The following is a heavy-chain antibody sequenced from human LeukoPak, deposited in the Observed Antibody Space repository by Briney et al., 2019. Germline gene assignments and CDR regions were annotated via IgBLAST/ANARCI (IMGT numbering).Heavy chain of an antibody. J-gene: IGHJ6*03. CDR1: GGTFSSYA. CDR2: IIPIFGTA. D-gene: IGHD2-2*01. V-gene: IGHV1-69*13. CDR3: ARVVVVPAGDYYYYMDV. Sequence: ASVKVSCKASGGTFSSYAISWVRQAPGQGLEWMGGIIPIFGTANYAQKFQGRVTITADESTSTAYMELSSLRSEDTAVYYCARVVVVPAGDYYYYMDVWGKGTTVTVSS.